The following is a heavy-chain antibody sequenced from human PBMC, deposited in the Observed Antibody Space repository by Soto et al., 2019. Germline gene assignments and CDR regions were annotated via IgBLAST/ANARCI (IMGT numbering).Heavy chain of an antibody. CDR3: ARGGAHSTQWLGGFDY. CDR2: IYYSGST. CDR1: GGSISRGGYY. Sequence: PSETLSLTCTVSGGSISRGGYYWSWIRQHPGKGLEWIGYIYYSGSTNYNPSLKSRVTISVDTSKNQFSLKLSSVTAADTAVYYCARGGAHSTQWLGGFDYWGQGTLVTVSS. J-gene: IGHJ4*02. V-gene: IGHV4-61*08. D-gene: IGHD6-19*01.